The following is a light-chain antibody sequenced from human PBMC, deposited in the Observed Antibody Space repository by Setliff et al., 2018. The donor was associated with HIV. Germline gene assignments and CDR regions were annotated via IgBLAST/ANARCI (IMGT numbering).Light chain of an antibody. CDR1: NSDVGGYNY. Sequence: QSALAQPRSVSGSPGQSVTISCTGTNSDVGGYNYVSWYQQHPGKAPKLMIYDVSKRPSGVPDRFSGSKSGNTSSLTISGLQAEDEADYYCCSYAGSYTLAVFGTGTTVTVL. J-gene: IGLJ1*01. CDR2: DVS. CDR3: CSYAGSYTLAV. V-gene: IGLV2-11*01.